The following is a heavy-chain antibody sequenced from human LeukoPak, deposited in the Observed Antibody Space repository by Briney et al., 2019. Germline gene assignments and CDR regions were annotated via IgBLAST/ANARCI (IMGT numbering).Heavy chain of an antibody. J-gene: IGHJ4*02. CDR2: ISSSSSYI. CDR1: GFTASSNY. V-gene: IGHV3-21*01. CDR3: ARGIYCSSTSCYEIDY. Sequence: GGSLRLSCAASGFTASSNYMSWVRQAPGKGLEWVSSISSSSSYIYYADSVKGRFTISRDNAKNSLYLQMNSLRAEDTAVYYCARGIYCSSTSCYEIDYWGQGTLVTVSS. D-gene: IGHD2-2*01.